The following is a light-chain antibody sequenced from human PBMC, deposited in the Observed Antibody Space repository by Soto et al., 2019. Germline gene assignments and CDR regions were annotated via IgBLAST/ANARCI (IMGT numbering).Light chain of an antibody. CDR3: QQYQNWPLIT. CDR2: GAS. CDR1: QSVSSN. J-gene: IGKJ5*01. Sequence: EIVMGQSPGTLSVSPGERVTFSCRASQSVSSNLAWYQQKPGQTPRLLIYGASTRATGIPDRFSGSGSGTEFTLTISSLQSEDFADYYCQQYQNWPLITFGQGTRLEIK. V-gene: IGKV3-15*01.